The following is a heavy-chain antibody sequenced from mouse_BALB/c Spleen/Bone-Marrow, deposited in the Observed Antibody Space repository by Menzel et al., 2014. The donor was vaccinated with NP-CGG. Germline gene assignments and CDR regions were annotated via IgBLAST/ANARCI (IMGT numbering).Heavy chain of an antibody. Sequence: EVKLMESGGGLVKSGGSLKLSCAASGFSFNSYGMSWVRQTPEKRLEWVATISGGGSYTFYPDSVKGRFTNCRNNAKNNLYLQLSSLRSEDTALYYCARHAYYDQTEVSFVYWGQGTLVTVSA. CDR1: GFSFNSYG. J-gene: IGHJ3*01. D-gene: IGHD2-4*01. CDR3: ARHAYYDQTEVSFVY. V-gene: IGHV5-9-2*01. CDR2: ISGGGSYT.